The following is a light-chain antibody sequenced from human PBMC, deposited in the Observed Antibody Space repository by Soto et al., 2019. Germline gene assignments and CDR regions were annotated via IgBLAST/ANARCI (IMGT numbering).Light chain of an antibody. CDR1: QSLVHSDGNTY. V-gene: IGKV2-24*01. CDR3: LQAAQYPHVT. J-gene: IGKJ2*01. Sequence: DIVLTQTPLSSPVTLGQPASFSCRSSQSLVHSDGNTYLSWLHQRPGQPPRLLIYKISNRVSGVLDRFSGIGAGTEFTLRISRVEAEDVGIYYCLQAAQYPHVTFGQGTKLEI. CDR2: KIS.